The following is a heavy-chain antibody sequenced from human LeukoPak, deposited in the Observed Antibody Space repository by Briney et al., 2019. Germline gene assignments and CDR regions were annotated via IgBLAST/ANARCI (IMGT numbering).Heavy chain of an antibody. Sequence: GGSLRLSCAASGFTFSSYEMNWVRQAPGKGLEWVSYISSSGSTIYYADSGKGRFTISRDNSKNTLYLQMNSLRAEDTAVYYCAELGITMIGGVWGKGTTVTISS. CDR3: AELGITMIGGV. J-gene: IGHJ6*04. CDR2: ISSSGSTI. D-gene: IGHD3-10*02. V-gene: IGHV3-48*03. CDR1: GFTFSSYE.